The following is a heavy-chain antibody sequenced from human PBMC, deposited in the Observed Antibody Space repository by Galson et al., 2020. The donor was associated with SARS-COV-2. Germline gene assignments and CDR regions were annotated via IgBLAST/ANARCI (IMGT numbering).Heavy chain of an antibody. J-gene: IGHJ4*02. CDR1: GGSVSSGDYH. CDR2: IHYTGTT. D-gene: IGHD3-10*01. Sequence: SQTLSLTCSVSGGSVSSGDYHWSWIRQPPGKGLEWIGYIHYTGTTYYNPSLKSRITISRQSSENRFSLRRTSVTAADTAVYYCARARREELLWFGAPRGFFFDSWGQGSLVTVSS. CDR3: ARARREELLWFGAPRGFFFDS. V-gene: IGHV4-30-4*01.